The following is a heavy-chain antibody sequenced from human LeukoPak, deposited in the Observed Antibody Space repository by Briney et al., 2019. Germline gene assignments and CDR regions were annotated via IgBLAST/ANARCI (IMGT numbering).Heavy chain of an antibody. CDR2: INPNSGGT. Sequence: ASVKVSCKASGYTFTGYYMHWVRQAPGQGLEWMGWINPNSGGTNYAQKFQGWVTMTRDTSTSTAYMELGRLRSDDTAVYYCARRRHSYCSSTSCYPPPFDYWGQGTLVTVSS. CDR1: GYTFTGYY. J-gene: IGHJ4*02. V-gene: IGHV1-2*04. CDR3: ARRRHSYCSSTSCYPPPFDY. D-gene: IGHD2-2*01.